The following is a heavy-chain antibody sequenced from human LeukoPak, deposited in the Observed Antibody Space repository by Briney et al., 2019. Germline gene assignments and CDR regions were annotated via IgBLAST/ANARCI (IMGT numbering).Heavy chain of an antibody. J-gene: IGHJ4*02. Sequence: PSETLSLTCAVYGGSFSGYYWSWIRQPPGKGLEWIGEINHSGSTNYNPSLKSRVTISVDTSKNQFSLKLSSVTAADTAVYYCARGQYCSSTSCYHDYWGQGTLVTVSS. CDR3: ARGQYCSSTSCYHDY. CDR1: GGSFSGYY. D-gene: IGHD2-2*01. CDR2: INHSGST. V-gene: IGHV4-34*01.